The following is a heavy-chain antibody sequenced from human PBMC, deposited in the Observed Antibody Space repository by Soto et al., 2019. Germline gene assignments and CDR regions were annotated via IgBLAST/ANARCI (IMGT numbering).Heavy chain of an antibody. CDR1: GGTFSSYA. CDR3: ARIDYGGNPTHFDY. D-gene: IGHD4-17*01. Sequence: ASVKVSCKASGGTFSSYAISWVRQAPGQGLEWMGGIIPIFGTANYAQKFQGRVTITADESTSTAYMELSSLRSEDTAVYYCARIDYGGNPTHFDYWGQGTLVTVSS. J-gene: IGHJ4*02. CDR2: IIPIFGTA. V-gene: IGHV1-69*13.